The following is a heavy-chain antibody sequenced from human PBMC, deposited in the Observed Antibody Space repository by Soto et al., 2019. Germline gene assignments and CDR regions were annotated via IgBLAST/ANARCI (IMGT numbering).Heavy chain of an antibody. J-gene: IGHJ5*02. V-gene: IGHV3-11*01. Sequence: QVQLVESGGGLVKPGGSLRLSCAASGFTFGDYYMTWIRQAPGKGLEWVSFIGNRGTGIHYADSVKGRFTIFRDNAKNSLYLQMNSLRVEDTAMYYCARDLRAVGMASRFDPWGQGTLVTVSS. CDR3: ARDLRAVGMASRFDP. CDR2: IGNRGTGI. D-gene: IGHD6-13*01. CDR1: GFTFGDYY.